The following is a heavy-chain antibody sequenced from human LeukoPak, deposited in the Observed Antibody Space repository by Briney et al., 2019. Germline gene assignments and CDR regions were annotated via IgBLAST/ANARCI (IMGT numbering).Heavy chain of an antibody. Sequence: GALRLSCAASGFTFSNYGMHWVRQAPGKGLEWVAVIWYDGSKKYYADSVKGRFTISRDNSKNTLYLQMNSLSAEGTAVYYCARDSRGATGLDYWGQGTLVTVSS. CDR3: ARDSRGATGLDY. V-gene: IGHV3-33*01. CDR2: IWYDGSKK. CDR1: GFTFSNYG. J-gene: IGHJ4*02. D-gene: IGHD5-12*01.